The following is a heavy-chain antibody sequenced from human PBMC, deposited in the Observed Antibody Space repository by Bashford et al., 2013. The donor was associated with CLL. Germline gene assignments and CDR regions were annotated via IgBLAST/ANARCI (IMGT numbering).Heavy chain of an antibody. V-gene: IGHV3-21*01. Sequence: GSLRLSCTASGFTFTTYSMNWVRQAPGEGLEWVSSISSSSSIYYADSVRGRFTISRDNAKNSLYLQMNSLRAEDTAVYYCASDRNGMDVWGQGTTVTVSS. J-gene: IGHJ6*02. CDR1: GFTFTTYS. CDR2: ISSSSSI. CDR3: ASDRNGMDV.